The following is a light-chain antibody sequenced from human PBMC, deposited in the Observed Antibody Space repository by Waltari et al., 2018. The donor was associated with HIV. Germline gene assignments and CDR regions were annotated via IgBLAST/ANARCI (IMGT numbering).Light chain of an antibody. Sequence: DIRLTQSPSSLSASVGDKVSIVCRTPIDDDIYLNWYQQRSGEPPKLLISSASSLRSGVPARFFGTGSGTYFTLGVSNIQPEDCAIYYCQQSFSGVLHTFGQGT. CDR2: SAS. J-gene: IGKJ2*01. CDR1: DDDIY. CDR3: QQSFSGVLHT. V-gene: IGKV1-39*01.